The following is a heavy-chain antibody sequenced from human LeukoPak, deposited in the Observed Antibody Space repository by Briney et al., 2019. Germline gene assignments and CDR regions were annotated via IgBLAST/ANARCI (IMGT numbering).Heavy chain of an antibody. CDR3: ARGKGYCSGGSCLNWFDP. CDR1: GGSFSGYY. Sequence: SETLSLTCAVYGGSFSGYYWSWIRQPPGKGLEWIGEINHSGSTNYNPSLKSRVTISVDTSKNQFSLKLSSVTAADTAVYYCARGKGYCSGGSCLNWFDPWGQRTLVTVSS. D-gene: IGHD2-15*01. J-gene: IGHJ5*02. CDR2: INHSGST. V-gene: IGHV4-34*01.